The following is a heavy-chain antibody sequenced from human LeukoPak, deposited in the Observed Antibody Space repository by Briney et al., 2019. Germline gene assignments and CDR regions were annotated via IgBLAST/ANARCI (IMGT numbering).Heavy chain of an antibody. Sequence: GGSLRLSCAASGFTFSHFWMSWVRQAPGKGLEWVAYIKKTGSETYYVDSVKGRFTITRDNTRNSLFLQMYSLRAEDTAVYFCAGEDGYCSGGNCYSYFDSWGQGTLVTVSS. CDR1: GFTFSHFW. J-gene: IGHJ4*02. CDR3: AGEDGYCSGGNCYSYFDS. D-gene: IGHD2-15*01. V-gene: IGHV3-7*01. CDR2: IKKTGSET.